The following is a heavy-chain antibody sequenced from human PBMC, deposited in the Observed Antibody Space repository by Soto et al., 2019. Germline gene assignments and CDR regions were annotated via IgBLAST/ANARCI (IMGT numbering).Heavy chain of an antibody. CDR1: GFSLSTSGVG. V-gene: IGHV2-5*02. Sequence: QITLKESGPTLVRPTQTLTLTCAFSGFSLSTSGVGVGWIRQPPGKALEWLAVIYWDDSKHYSPSLRSRPTITKDTSKNQVVLTMTNMDPMATGTYYGAHKGPEDWPLDYWGQGTLVTVSS. D-gene: IGHD3-9*01. J-gene: IGHJ4*02. CDR3: AHKGPEDWPLDY. CDR2: IYWDDSK.